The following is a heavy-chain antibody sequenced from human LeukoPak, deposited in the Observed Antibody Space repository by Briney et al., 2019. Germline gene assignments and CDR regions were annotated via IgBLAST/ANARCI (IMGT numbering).Heavy chain of an antibody. CDR1: GGSISSGTYY. J-gene: IGHJ4*02. CDR3: ASGDYYVSSGYFDC. Sequence: PSETLSLTCTVSGGSISSGTYYWNWIRQPAGKGLEWIGRIYTSGSTTYNPSLKSRVTISVDTSKNQFSLKLSSVTAADTAVYFCASGDYYVSSGYFDCWGQGTLVTVSS. V-gene: IGHV4-61*02. CDR2: IYTSGST. D-gene: IGHD3-22*01.